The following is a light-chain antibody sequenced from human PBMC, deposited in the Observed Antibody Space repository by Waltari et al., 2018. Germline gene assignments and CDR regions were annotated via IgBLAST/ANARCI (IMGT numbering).Light chain of an antibody. Sequence: QSALTQPVSVSGSPGQSITISCPAASIDVGSYDLFSWYQQHPGRAPKVIIYENSRRPSGVSSRFSGSKSGDTASLTISGLWAEDEADYYCSSYAGTINVVFGGGTKVTVL. V-gene: IGLV2-23*01. CDR3: SSYAGTINVV. CDR1: SIDVGSYDL. CDR2: ENS. J-gene: IGLJ2*01.